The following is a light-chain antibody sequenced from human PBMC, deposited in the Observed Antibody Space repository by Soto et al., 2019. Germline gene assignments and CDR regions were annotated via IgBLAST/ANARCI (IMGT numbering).Light chain of an antibody. J-gene: IGKJ4*01. Sequence: DIQLTPSPSSLSASVGDRVTITCRASQIISNYLNWYQQQPGKAPNLLIYAASSLQGGVPSRFSGSGSETDFTLTISSLHPEDFATYYCQQGYSTPSTFGGGTKVEIK. CDR3: QQGYSTPST. CDR1: QIISNY. CDR2: AAS. V-gene: IGKV1-39*01.